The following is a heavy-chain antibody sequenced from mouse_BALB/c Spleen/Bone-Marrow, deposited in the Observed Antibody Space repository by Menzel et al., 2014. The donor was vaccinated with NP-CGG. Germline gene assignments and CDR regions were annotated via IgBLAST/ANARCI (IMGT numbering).Heavy chain of an antibody. CDR1: GFNIKDTY. V-gene: IGHV14-3*02. Sequence: VQLQQSGAELVKPGASVKLSCTASGFNIKDTYMHWVKQRPEQGLEWIGRIDPANGNTKYDPKFQGKATITADKSSNTAYLQLSSLTSDDTAVDYCARYYYGSSLVDYWGQGTTLTVSS. D-gene: IGHD1-1*01. CDR2: IDPANGNT. CDR3: ARYYYGSSLVDY. J-gene: IGHJ2*01.